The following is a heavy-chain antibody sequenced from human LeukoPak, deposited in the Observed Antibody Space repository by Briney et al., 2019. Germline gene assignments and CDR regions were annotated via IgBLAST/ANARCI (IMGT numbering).Heavy chain of an antibody. D-gene: IGHD1-1*01. V-gene: IGHV4-59*08. CDR2: IFYSGNT. J-gene: IGHJ4*02. CDR1: GGSISSYY. Sequence: PSETLSLTCAVSGGSISSYYWSWIRQPPGKGLGWIWYIFYSGNTKYNPSLKSRLTISVDTSDNQFSLKLSSVTAADTAVYYCARHDGNWNREFDYWGQGTLVTVSS. CDR3: ARHDGNWNREFDY.